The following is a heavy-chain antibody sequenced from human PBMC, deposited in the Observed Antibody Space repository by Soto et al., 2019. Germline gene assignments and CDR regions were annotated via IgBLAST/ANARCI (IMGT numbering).Heavy chain of an antibody. J-gene: IGHJ6*02. CDR1: GYTFTSYA. CDR3: ARAWLTDTAFPLKAHYGMDI. V-gene: IGHV1-3*01. CDR2: INAGNGNT. Sequence: GASVKVSCKASGYTFTSYAMHWVRQAPGQRLEWMGWINAGNGNTKYSQKFQGRVTITRDTSASTAYMELSSLRSEDTAVYYCARAWLTDTAFPLKAHYGMDIWGQGATVTVSS. D-gene: IGHD5-18*01.